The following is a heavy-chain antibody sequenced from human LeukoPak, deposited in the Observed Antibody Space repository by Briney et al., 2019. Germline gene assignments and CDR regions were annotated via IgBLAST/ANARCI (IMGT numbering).Heavy chain of an antibody. CDR3: ARLDSEYSSSSGDY. CDR1: GYTFTGYY. Sequence: GASVKVPCKASGYTFTGYYMHWVRQAPGQGLEWMGWINPNSGGTNYAQKFQGRVTMTRDTSISTAYMELSRLRSDDTAVYYCARLDSEYSSSSGDYWGQGTLVTVSS. J-gene: IGHJ4*02. V-gene: IGHV1-2*02. D-gene: IGHD6-6*01. CDR2: INPNSGGT.